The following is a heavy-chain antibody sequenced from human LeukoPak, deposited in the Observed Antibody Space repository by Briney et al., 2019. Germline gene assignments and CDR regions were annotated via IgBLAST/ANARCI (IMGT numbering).Heavy chain of an antibody. CDR1: GFMFGDYW. D-gene: IGHD2-2*01. J-gene: IGHJ4*02. V-gene: IGHV3-7*03. CDR2: INQNEVVK. CDR3: TRTVNAASDF. Sequence: GGSLRLSCVASGFMFGDYWMRWVRQAPGKGLEWVASINQNEVVKYYVDSVKGRFTISRDNAKTSLFLQMNSLRIDDTAIYYCTRTVNAASDFWGQGTLVTVSS.